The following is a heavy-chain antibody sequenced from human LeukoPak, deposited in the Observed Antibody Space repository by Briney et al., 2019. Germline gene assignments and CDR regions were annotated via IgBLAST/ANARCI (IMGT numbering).Heavy chain of an antibody. V-gene: IGHV3-48*03. J-gene: IGHJ3*02. Sequence: GGSLRLSCAASGFTFSSYEMNWVRQAPGKGLEWVSYISSSGSTIYYADSVKGRFTISRDNAKNSLYLQMNSLRAEDTAVYYCARGPYSGYNDAFDIWGQGTMVTVSS. CDR3: ARGPYSGYNDAFDI. CDR2: ISSSGSTI. D-gene: IGHD5-12*01. CDR1: GFTFSSYE.